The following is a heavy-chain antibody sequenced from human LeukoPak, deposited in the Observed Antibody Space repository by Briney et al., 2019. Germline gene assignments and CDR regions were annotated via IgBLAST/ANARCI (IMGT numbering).Heavy chain of an antibody. CDR1: GFTFSSYA. CDR2: ISYDGSNK. CDR3: ARDELERGDAFDI. Sequence: PGGSLRLSCAASGFTFSSYAMHWVRQAPGKGLEWVAVISYDGSNKYYADSVKGRFTISRDNSKNTLYLQMNSLRAEDTAVYYCARDELERGDAFDIWGQGTMVTVSS. D-gene: IGHD1-1*01. V-gene: IGHV3-30-3*01. J-gene: IGHJ3*02.